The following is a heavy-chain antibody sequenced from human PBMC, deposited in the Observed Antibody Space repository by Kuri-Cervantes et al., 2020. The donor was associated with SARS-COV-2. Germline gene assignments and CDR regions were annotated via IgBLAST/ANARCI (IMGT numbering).Heavy chain of an antibody. D-gene: IGHD4-17*01. CDR1: GYTFTGYY. CDR2: INPNSGGT. Sequence: ASVKVSCKASGYTFTGYYMHWVRQAPGQGLEWMGWINPNSGGTNYAQKFRGRVTVTRDTSISTAYMELSRLRSDDTAVYYCARIPHPHDYGDPSLDYWGQGTLVTVSS. CDR3: ARIPHPHDYGDPSLDY. J-gene: IGHJ4*02. V-gene: IGHV1-2*02.